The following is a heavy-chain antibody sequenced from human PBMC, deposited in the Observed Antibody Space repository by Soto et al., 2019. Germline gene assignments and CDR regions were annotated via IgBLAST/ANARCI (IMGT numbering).Heavy chain of an antibody. CDR2: INPNSGGT. CDR3: ARDYDILTGPRGYYYYGMDV. J-gene: IGHJ6*02. Sequence: GASVKVSCKASGYTFTGYYMHWVRQAPGQGLEWMGWINPNSGGTNYAQKFQGWVTMTRDTSISTAYMELSRLRSDDTAVYYCARDYDILTGPRGYYYYGMDVWGQGTTVTVSS. D-gene: IGHD3-9*01. CDR1: GYTFTGYY. V-gene: IGHV1-2*04.